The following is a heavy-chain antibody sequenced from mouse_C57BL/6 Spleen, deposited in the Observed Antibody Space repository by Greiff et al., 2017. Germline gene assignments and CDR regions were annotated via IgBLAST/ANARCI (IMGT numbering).Heavy chain of an antibody. CDR2: IYPGSGNT. V-gene: IGHV1-66*01. Sequence: QVQLKESGPELVKPGASVKISCKASGYSFTSYYIHWVKQRPGQGLEWIGWIYPGSGNTKYNEKFKGKATLTADTSSSTAYMQLSSLTSEDSAVYYCARRGNILNYAMDYWGQGTSVTVSS. D-gene: IGHD1-1*01. CDR1: GYSFTSYY. J-gene: IGHJ4*01. CDR3: ARRGNILNYAMDY.